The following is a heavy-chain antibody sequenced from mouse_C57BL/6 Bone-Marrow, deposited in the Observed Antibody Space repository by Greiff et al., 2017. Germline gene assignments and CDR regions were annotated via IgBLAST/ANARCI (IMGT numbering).Heavy chain of an antibody. CDR1: GYTFTSYG. Sequence: EVQLQESGAELVRPGSSVTMSCKTSGYTFTSYGINWVKQRPGQGLEWIGYIYIGNGYTEYNEKFKGKATLTSDTSSSTAYMQLSSLTSEDSAIYFCVGGDYYSNFPFDYWGQGTTLTVSS. D-gene: IGHD2-5*01. J-gene: IGHJ2*01. CDR2: IYIGNGYT. V-gene: IGHV1-58*01. CDR3: VGGDYYSNFPFDY.